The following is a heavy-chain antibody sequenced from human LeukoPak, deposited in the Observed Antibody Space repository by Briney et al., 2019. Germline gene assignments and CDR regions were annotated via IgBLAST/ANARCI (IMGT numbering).Heavy chain of an antibody. J-gene: IGHJ4*02. CDR2: IIRIFGTA. CDR1: GGTFSSYA. CDR3: ATLTPWSGDDGGDLDY. V-gene: IGHV1-69*05. D-gene: IGHD3-3*01. Sequence: SVKVSCKASGGTFSSYAISWVRQAPGQGLEWMGGIIRIFGTANYAQKFQGRVTITTDESTSTAYMELSSLRSEDTAVYYCATLTPWSGDDGGDLDYWGQGTLVTVSS.